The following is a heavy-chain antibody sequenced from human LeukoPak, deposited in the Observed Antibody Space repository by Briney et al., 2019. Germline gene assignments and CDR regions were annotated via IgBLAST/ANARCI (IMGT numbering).Heavy chain of an antibody. J-gene: IGHJ4*02. CDR1: GFPFSSFA. V-gene: IGHV3-23*01. CDR3: AKVSRPFDY. Sequence: PGGSLRLPCAASGFPFSSFAMSWVRQAPGKGREWVSAISGSGGSTYYADSVKGRFTISRDNSKNTLYLQMNSLRAEDTAVYYCAKVSRPFDYWGQGTLVTVSS. CDR2: ISGSGGST.